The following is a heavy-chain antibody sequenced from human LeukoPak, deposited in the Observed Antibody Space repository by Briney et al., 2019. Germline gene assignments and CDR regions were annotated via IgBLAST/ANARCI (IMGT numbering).Heavy chain of an antibody. J-gene: IGHJ4*02. D-gene: IGHD4-17*01. CDR2: IYSGGST. V-gene: IGHV3-53*01. Sequence: GGSLRLSCAASGFTVSSNYMSWVRQAPGKGLEWVSVIYSGGSTYYADSVKGRFTISRDNSKNTLYLQMNSLRAEDTAVYYCARPYDYGDYSPSVICWGQGTLVTVSS. CDR3: ARPYDYGDYSPSVIC. CDR1: GFTVSSNY.